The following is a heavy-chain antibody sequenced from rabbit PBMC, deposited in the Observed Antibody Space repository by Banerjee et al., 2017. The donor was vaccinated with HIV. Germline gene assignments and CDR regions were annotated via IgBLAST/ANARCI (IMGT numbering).Heavy chain of an antibody. CDR1: GIDFSGYYY. Sequence: QSLEESGGDLVKPGASLTLTCTASGIDFSGYYYMCWVRQAPGKGLEWIACISAITGSTWYASWAKGRFTISRTSSTTVTLQMTSLTAADTATYFCARDRDVGAYIYALDLWGPGTLVT. CDR3: ARDRDVGAYIYALDL. V-gene: IGHV1S40*01. J-gene: IGHJ4*01. D-gene: IGHD6-1*01. CDR2: ISAITGST.